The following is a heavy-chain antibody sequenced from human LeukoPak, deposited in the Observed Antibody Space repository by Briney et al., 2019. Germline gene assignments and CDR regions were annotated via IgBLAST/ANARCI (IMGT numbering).Heavy chain of an antibody. V-gene: IGHV3-23*01. Sequence: PGGSLRLSCAASGFTFSTYAMSWVRQAPGKGLEWVSEISGSGDRTYYADSVKGRFTISRDNSKNTLYLQMNSLRAEDTAVYYCARDRSVMTTAYFDYWGQGTLVTVSS. CDR1: GFTFSTYA. J-gene: IGHJ4*02. CDR2: ISGSGDRT. D-gene: IGHD4-17*01. CDR3: ARDRSVMTTAYFDY.